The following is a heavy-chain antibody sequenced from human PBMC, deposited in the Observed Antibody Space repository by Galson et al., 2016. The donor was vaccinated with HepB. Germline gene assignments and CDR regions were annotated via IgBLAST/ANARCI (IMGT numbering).Heavy chain of an antibody. CDR3: AKGDYYDSSGYFPFDY. J-gene: IGHJ4*02. CDR1: GFTFSSYA. V-gene: IGHV3-23*01. D-gene: IGHD3-22*01. Sequence: SLRLSCAASGFTFSSYAMSWVRQAPGKGLEWVSAISGSGGSTYYADSVKGRFTTSRDNSKNTLYLQMNSLRAEDTAVYYCAKGDYYDSSGYFPFDYWGQGIVVTVSS. CDR2: ISGSGGST.